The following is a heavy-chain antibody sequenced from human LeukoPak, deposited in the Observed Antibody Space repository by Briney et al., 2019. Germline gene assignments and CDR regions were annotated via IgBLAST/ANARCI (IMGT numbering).Heavy chain of an antibody. J-gene: IGHJ4*02. Sequence: GGSLSLSCAASGFTFSDYYMSWIRQAPGKGLEWVAYISSSGSTIYYASSVRGGFTISRDNAKNSLYLQRNSLRAEDTAVYYCARFVVVTARTLDYLGQGTLVTVSS. CDR2: ISSSGSTI. V-gene: IGHV3-11*01. D-gene: IGHD2-21*02. CDR1: GFTFSDYY. CDR3: ARFVVVTARTLDY.